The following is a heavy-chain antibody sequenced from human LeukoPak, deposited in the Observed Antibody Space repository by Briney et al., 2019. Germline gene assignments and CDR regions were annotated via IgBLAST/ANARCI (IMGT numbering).Heavy chain of an antibody. J-gene: IGHJ4*02. CDR3: ARVSTTVTSFFDY. V-gene: IGHV3-48*01. CDR2: ISSSSSTI. CDR1: GFTFSSYS. D-gene: IGHD4-17*01. Sequence: TGGSLRLSCAASGFTFSSYSMNWVRQAPGEGLEWVSYISSSSSTIYYADSVKGRFTISRDNAKNSLYLQMNSLRAEDTAVYYCARVSTTVTSFFDYWGQGTLVTVSS.